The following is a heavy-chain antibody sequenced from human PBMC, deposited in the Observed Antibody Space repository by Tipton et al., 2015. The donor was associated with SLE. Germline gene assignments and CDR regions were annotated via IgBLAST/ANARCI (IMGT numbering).Heavy chain of an antibody. CDR2: INSDGSST. J-gene: IGHJ3*02. V-gene: IGHV3-74*01. D-gene: IGHD3-22*01. CDR1: GFTVSSNE. CDR3: ASLYDSSGYYFDAFDI. Sequence: SLRLSCAASGFTVSSNEMSWVRQAPGKGLVWVSRINSDGSSTSYADSVKGRFTISRDNAKNTLYLQMNSLRAEDTAVYYCASLYDSSGYYFDAFDIWGQGTMVTVSS.